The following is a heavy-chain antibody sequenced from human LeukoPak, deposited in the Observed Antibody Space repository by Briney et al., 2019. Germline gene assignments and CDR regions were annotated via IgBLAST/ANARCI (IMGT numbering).Heavy chain of an antibody. V-gene: IGHV4-34*01. D-gene: IGHD1-1*01. J-gene: IGHJ4*02. CDR3: ARQLYGSDY. CDR2: INHSGYT. Sequence: SETLSLTCAVSGAPFSNFYWSWIRQYPGKGLEWIEEINHSGYTNYNPSLKSRVTISVDTPKNQFSLKVNSVTAADTAVYYCARQLYGSDYWGQGTLVTASS. CDR1: GAPFSNFY.